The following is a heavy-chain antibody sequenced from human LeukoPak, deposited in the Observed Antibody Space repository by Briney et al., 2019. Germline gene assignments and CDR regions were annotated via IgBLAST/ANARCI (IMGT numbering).Heavy chain of an antibody. V-gene: IGHV1-69*05. J-gene: IGHJ6*03. CDR1: GGTFSSYA. CDR2: IIPIFGTA. Sequence: SVKVSCKASGGTFSSYAISWVRQAPGQGLEWMGRIIPIFGTANYAQKFQGRVTITTDESTSTAYMELSSLRSEDTAGYYCARDTRGVGWAYYYMDVWGKGTTVTVSS. D-gene: IGHD3-3*01. CDR3: ARDTRGVGWAYYYMDV.